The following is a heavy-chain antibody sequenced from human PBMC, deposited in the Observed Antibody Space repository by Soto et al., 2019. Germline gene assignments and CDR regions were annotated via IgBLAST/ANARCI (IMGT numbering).Heavy chain of an antibody. J-gene: IGHJ5*02. CDR3: ARALITMVRGSSNNWFDP. D-gene: IGHD3-10*01. CDR2: MNPNSGNT. CDR1: GYTFTSYD. Sequence: ASVKVSCKASGYTFTSYDVNWVRQATGQGLEWMGWMNPNSGNTGYAQKFQGRVTMTRNTSISTAYMELSSLRSEDTAVYYCARALITMVRGSSNNWFDPWGQVTLVTVSS. V-gene: IGHV1-8*01.